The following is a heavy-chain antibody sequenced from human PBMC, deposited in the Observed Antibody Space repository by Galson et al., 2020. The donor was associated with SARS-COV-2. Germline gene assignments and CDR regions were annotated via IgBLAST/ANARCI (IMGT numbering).Heavy chain of an antibody. Sequence: ASVKVSCKSSGYTSTSYDINWLRQATGQGLDWVEWMNPNRGPTGYAEKFQGRVSMTRNTSISTDYMELSSLRSEDTAMYYCARVKSVHKDIRGIYQWFDPWGQGSLVIVSS. J-gene: IGHJ5*02. CDR3: ARVKSVHKDIRGIYQWFDP. V-gene: IGHV1-8*01. CDR1: GYTSTSYD. D-gene: IGHD2-2*01. CDR2: MNPNRGPT.